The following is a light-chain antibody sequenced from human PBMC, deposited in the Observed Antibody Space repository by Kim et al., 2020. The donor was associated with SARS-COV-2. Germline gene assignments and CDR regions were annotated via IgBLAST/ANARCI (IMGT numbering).Light chain of an antibody. CDR2: DVN. CDR1: SSDVGGYNY. V-gene: IGLV2-14*03. Sequence: SNTISCTGTSSDVGGYNYVSWYQQHPGKAPKLMIYDVNKRPSGVSNRFSGSKSGNTASLTISGLQTEDEADYYCSSYTGSSTPGVFGGGTQLTVL. CDR3: SSYTGSSTPGV. J-gene: IGLJ3*02.